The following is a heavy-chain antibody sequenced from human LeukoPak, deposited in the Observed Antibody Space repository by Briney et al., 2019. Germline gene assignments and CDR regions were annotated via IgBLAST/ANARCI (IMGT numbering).Heavy chain of an antibody. D-gene: IGHD3-9*01. CDR1: GYTFTGYY. Sequence: ASVKVSCKASGYTFTGYYMHWVRQAPGQGLEWMGWINPNSGGTNYAQKFQGRVTMTRDTSISTAYMELSRLRSDDTAVYYCASEGPYYDILTGYSYWGQGTLVTVS. J-gene: IGHJ4*02. V-gene: IGHV1-2*02. CDR3: ASEGPYYDILTGYSY. CDR2: INPNSGGT.